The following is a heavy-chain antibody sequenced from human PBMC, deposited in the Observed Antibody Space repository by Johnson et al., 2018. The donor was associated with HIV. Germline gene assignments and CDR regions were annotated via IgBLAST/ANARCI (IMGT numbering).Heavy chain of an antibody. D-gene: IGHD6-13*01. CDR3: ARDSEGIAAAGRARDAFDI. Sequence: EVQLVESGGGLVQPGGSLRLSCAASGFTFSSYWMSWVRQAPGKGLEWVANIKQDGSEKYYVDSVKGRFTISRDNAKNSLYLQMNSLRAEDTAVYYCARDSEGIAAAGRARDAFDIWGQGTMVTVSS. CDR2: IKQDGSEK. J-gene: IGHJ3*02. V-gene: IGHV3-7*01. CDR1: GFTFSSYW.